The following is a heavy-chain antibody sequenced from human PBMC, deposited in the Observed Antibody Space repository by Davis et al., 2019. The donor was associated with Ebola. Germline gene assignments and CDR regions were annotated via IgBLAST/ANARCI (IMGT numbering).Heavy chain of an antibody. J-gene: IGHJ4*02. V-gene: IGHV3-30*18. D-gene: IGHD5-18*01. CDR3: AKGGIQLWDSLDY. Sequence: GESLKISCAASGFTFRSYGMHWVRQAPGKGLEWVAVISYDGSNKYYADSVKGRFTISRDNSKNTLYLQMNSLRAEDTAVYYCAKGGIQLWDSLDYWGQGTLVSVSS. CDR2: ISYDGSNK. CDR1: GFTFRSYG.